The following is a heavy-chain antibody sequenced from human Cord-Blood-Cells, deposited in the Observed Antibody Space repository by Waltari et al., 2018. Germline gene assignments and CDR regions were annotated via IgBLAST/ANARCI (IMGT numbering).Heavy chain of an antibody. CDR1: GGSISSSSYY. J-gene: IGHJ3*02. V-gene: IGHV4-39*07. CDR2: IYYSGST. Sequence: QLQLQESGPGLVKPSETLSLTCTVSGGSISSSSYYWGWIRQPPGKGLEWIGSIYYSGSTYYNPTLKSRGTISVDTSKNQFSLKLSSVTAADTAVYYCARPAVPAAMLDAFDIWGQGTMVTVSS. D-gene: IGHD2-2*01. CDR3: ARPAVPAAMLDAFDI.